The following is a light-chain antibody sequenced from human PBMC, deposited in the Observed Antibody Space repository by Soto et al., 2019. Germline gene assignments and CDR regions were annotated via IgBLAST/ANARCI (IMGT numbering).Light chain of an antibody. CDR2: EAR. V-gene: IGLV2-18*01. J-gene: IGLJ1*01. CDR1: NINIGDNR. Sequence: QSVLTQPPSVSAAPGQRVTIPCSGSNINIGDNRVSWYQHLPGTAPKLIIYEARNRPSGVPDRFSGSKSGNTASLTISGLQDEEEDDYYCSLYKSENTYVFGTGTKVT. CDR3: SLYKSENTYV.